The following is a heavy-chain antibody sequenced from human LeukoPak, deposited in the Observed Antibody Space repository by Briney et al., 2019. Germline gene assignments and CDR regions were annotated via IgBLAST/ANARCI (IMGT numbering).Heavy chain of an antibody. CDR2: ITVSNGNT. Sequence: ASVKVSFKASGYNFNSQGISWVRQAPGQGLECMGWITVSNGNTKYSQKFQGRVTMTTDTSTSTAYMELRSLTSDDTAVYYCARHFGGANDYWGQGTLVTVSS. J-gene: IGHJ4*02. V-gene: IGHV1-18*01. CDR1: GYNFNSQG. D-gene: IGHD2-21*01. CDR3: ARHFGGANDY.